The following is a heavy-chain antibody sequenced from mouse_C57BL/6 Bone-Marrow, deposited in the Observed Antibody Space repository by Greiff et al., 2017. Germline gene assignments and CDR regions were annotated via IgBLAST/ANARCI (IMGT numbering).Heavy chain of an antibody. CDR2: IYPGDGDT. J-gene: IGHJ4*01. CDR3: ARLGSSPYAMDY. V-gene: IGHV1-82*01. CDR1: GYAFSSSW. Sequence: VQLKESGPELVKPGASVKISCKASGYAFSSSWMNWVKQRPGKGLEWIGRIYPGDGDTNYNGKFKGKATLTADKSSSTAYMQLSSLTSEDSAVYFCARLGSSPYAMDYWGQGTSVTVSS. D-gene: IGHD1-1*01.